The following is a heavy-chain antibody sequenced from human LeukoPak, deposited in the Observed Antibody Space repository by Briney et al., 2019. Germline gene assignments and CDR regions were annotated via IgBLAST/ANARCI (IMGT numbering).Heavy chain of an antibody. D-gene: IGHD6-13*01. CDR3: SVGSSWYSPYTFDI. J-gene: IGHJ3*02. CDR2: IYYSGST. CDR1: GGSISSYY. V-gene: IGHV4-59*08. Sequence: SETLSLTCTVSGGSISSYYWSWIRQPPGTGLEWIGYIYYSGSTNYNPSLKSRVTISVDTSKNQFSLKLSSVTAADTAVYYCSVGSSWYSPYTFDIWGQGTMVTVSS.